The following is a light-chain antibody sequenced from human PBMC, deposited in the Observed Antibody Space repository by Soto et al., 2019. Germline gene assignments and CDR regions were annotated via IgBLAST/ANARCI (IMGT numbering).Light chain of an antibody. J-gene: IGKJ4*01. CDR1: QSISNN. V-gene: IGKV3-11*01. CDR3: QQRSPPFT. CDR2: DAS. Sequence: EIALTQCPATVSLSVGDRATLSCRASQSISNNLAWYQQQPGQPPRLLIYDASNRAIGIPACISGSASGTDFPLIISRLAPDYIAFYYCQQRSPPFTFGGGTKVDIK.